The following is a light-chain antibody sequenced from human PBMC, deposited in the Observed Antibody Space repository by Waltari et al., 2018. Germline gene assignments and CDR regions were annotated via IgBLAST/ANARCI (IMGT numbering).Light chain of an antibody. CDR2: GAS. CDR1: QSVSST. Sequence: EIVMMQYPATLSVSPGERATLSCRSSQSVSSTLACYQQKPGQAPRLLTYGASTKATGIAARFSSSGSGTEFTLTISSLQSEDFAVYYCQQYNNWGTFGQGTKVEIK. J-gene: IGKJ1*01. CDR3: QQYNNWGT. V-gene: IGKV3-15*01.